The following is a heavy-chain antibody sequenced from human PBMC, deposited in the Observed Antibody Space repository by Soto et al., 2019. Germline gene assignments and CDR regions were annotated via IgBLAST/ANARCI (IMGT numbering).Heavy chain of an antibody. CDR3: ATGSGYADTHYYYYYMDV. J-gene: IGHJ6*03. CDR1: GFTVSSNY. V-gene: IGHV3-66*01. CDR2: IYSGGST. Sequence: EVQLVESGGGLVQPGGSLRLSCAASGFTVSSNYMSWVRQAPGKGLEWVSVIYSGGSTYYADSVKGRFTIPRDNSKNTLYLQMNSLRAEDTAVYYCATGSGYADTHYYYYYMDVWGKGTTVTVSS. D-gene: IGHD5-12*01.